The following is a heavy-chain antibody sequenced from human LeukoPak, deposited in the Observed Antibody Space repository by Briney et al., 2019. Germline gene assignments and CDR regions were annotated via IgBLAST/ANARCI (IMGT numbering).Heavy chain of an antibody. CDR1: GYTFTGYY. CDR2: INPNSGGT. J-gene: IGHJ6*02. Sequence: GASVKVSCKASGYTFTGYYMHWVRQAPGQGLEWMGWINPNSGGTNYAQKFQGRVTMTRDTSISTAYMELSRLRSDDTAVYYCARDAYDFWSGYYFPNYYYYGMDVWGQGTTVTVSS. CDR3: ARDAYDFWSGYYFPNYYYYGMDV. V-gene: IGHV1-2*02. D-gene: IGHD3-3*01.